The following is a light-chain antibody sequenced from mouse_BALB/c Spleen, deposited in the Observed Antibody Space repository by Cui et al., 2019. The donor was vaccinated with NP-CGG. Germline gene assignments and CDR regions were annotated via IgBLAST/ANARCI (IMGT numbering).Light chain of an antibody. CDR2: GTN. CDR3: ALWYSNHWV. V-gene: IGLV1*01. J-gene: IGLJ1*01. CDR1: TGAVITSNY. Sequence: QAVVTPLSTLTTSPGETVTLTCRSSTGAVITSNYANWVQEKPDHLFTGLIGGTNNRAPGVPARFSGSLIGDKAALTITGAQTEDEAIYFCALWYSNHWVFGGGTKLTVL.